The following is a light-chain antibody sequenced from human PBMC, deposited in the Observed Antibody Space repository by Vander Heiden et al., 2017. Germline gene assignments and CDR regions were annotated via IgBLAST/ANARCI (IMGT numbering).Light chain of an antibody. CDR3: QQYNTYPWT. CDR2: DAS. Sequence: DIQMTQSPSTLSTSVEDRVTISCRASQTIRKWLAWYQQKPGKAPELLIYDASTLQSGVPSRFSGAGSGTEFTLTISSLQPDDFATYYCQQYNTYPWTFGRGTKVDI. V-gene: IGKV1-5*01. J-gene: IGKJ1*01. CDR1: QTIRKW.